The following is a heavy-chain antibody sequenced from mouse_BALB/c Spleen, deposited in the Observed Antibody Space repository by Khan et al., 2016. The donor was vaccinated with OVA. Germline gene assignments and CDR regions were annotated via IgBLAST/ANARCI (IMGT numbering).Heavy chain of an antibody. J-gene: IGHJ2*01. V-gene: IGHV1-77*01. CDR3: ARMDTTSLDY. Sequence: QVQLQRSGTELARPGASVKLSCKASGYTFTDYYITWVKQRTGQGLEWIGEIYPGSGNTYYNEKFKGKATLTADKSSNTAYMQLSSLTSEDSAVYFCARMDTTSLDYWGQGTTLTVSS. CDR2: IYPGSGNT. D-gene: IGHD2-3*01. CDR1: GYTFTDYY.